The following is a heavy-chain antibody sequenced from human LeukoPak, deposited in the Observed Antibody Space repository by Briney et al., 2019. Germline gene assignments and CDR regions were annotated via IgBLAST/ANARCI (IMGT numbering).Heavy chain of an antibody. CDR1: GGTFSSYA. V-gene: IGHV1-69*04. Sequence: SVKVSCKASGGTFSSYAISWVRQAPGQGLEWMGRIIPILGIANYAQKFQGRVTITADKSTSTAYMELSSLRSEDTAVYYCAMATTYGVYYFDYWGQGTLVTVSS. J-gene: IGHJ4*02. D-gene: IGHD5-24*01. CDR2: IIPILGIA. CDR3: AMATTYGVYYFDY.